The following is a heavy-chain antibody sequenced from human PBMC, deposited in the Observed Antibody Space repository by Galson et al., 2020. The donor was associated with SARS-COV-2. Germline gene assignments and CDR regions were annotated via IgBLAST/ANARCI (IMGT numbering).Heavy chain of an antibody. V-gene: IGHV3-33*01. J-gene: IGHJ4*02. CDR3: ARDIPAATGGDCFDY. CDR1: GFTFSSYG. Sequence: GESLKISCAASGFTFSSYGMHWVRQAPGKGLEWVAGICYDGSNKYYADSVQGRFTISRDNSKNTLYLQMNILRAEDTAVYYCARDIPAATGGDCFDYWGQGSLVTVSS. CDR2: ICYDGSNK. D-gene: IGHD2-2*01.